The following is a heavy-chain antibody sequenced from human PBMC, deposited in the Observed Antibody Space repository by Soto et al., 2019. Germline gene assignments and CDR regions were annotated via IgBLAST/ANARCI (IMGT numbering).Heavy chain of an antibody. CDR2: IDPSDSYS. Sequence: GKSLKISCKASGYNFTTFWISWMRQVPGKGLEWMGRIDPSDSYSNYSPSFQGHITTSADKSINTAYLHFSNLKASDTAVYYCARHFPLPTDLQFYYYYYYGVDVWGHGTAVTVSS. CDR3: ARHFPLPTDLQFYYYYYYGVDV. J-gene: IGHJ6*02. D-gene: IGHD3-3*02. V-gene: IGHV5-10-1*01. CDR1: GYNFTTFW.